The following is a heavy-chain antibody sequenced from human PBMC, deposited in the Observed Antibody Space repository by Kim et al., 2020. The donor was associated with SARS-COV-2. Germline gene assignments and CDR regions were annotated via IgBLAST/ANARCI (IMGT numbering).Heavy chain of an antibody. CDR1: GYSFTSYW. V-gene: IGHV5-10-1*01. D-gene: IGHD7-27*01. CDR2: IDPSDSYT. CDR3: ARHGDTIDYFDY. J-gene: IGHJ4*02. Sequence: GESLKISCKGSGYSFTSYWISWVRQMPGKGLEWMGRIDPSDSYTNYSPSFQGHVTISADKSISTAYLQWSSLKASDTAMYYCARHGDTIDYFDYWGQGTLVTVSS.